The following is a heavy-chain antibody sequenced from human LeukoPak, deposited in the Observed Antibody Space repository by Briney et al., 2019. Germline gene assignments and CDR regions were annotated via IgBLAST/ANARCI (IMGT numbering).Heavy chain of an antibody. V-gene: IGHV1-8*02. CDR1: GYTFTSYG. Sequence: GASVKVSCKASGYTFTSYGNNWVRQATGPGLEWMGWMNPNSGNTGYAQKFQGRVTMTRNTSISTAYMELSSLRSEDTAVYYCARSDIEEWFGELLSINWFDPWGQGTLVTVSS. CDR2: MNPNSGNT. J-gene: IGHJ5*02. CDR3: ARSDIEEWFGELLSINWFDP. D-gene: IGHD3-10*01.